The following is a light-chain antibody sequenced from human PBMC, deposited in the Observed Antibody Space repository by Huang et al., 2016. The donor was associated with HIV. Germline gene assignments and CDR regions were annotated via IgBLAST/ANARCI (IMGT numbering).Light chain of an antibody. J-gene: IGKJ4*01. CDR1: QNINTQ. CDR2: DAS. V-gene: IGKV3-11*01. CDR3: QQRVNGLT. Sequence: EIVLTQSPATLSFFTGQRVSLSCRASQNINTQLAWYQQRPGQPPRLLIYDASSRVPGVAARFSGSGSGTDFTLTISSLESEDFATYYCQQRVNGLTFGGGTKV.